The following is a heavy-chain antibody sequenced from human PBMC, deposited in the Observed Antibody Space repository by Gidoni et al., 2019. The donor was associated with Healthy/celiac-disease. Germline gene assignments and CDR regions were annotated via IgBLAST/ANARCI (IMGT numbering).Heavy chain of an antibody. J-gene: IGHJ4*02. CDR2: ISYDGSNK. D-gene: IGHD3-22*01. Sequence: QVQLVESGGGVVQPGRSLRLSCAASGFTFSRYGMHWVRQAPGKGLGWVAVISYDGSNKYYADSVKGRFTISRDNSKNTLYLQMNSLRAEDTAVYYCANSFYYDSSGYQLPYDYWGQGTLVTVSS. V-gene: IGHV3-30*18. CDR3: ANSFYYDSSGYQLPYDY. CDR1: GFTFSRYG.